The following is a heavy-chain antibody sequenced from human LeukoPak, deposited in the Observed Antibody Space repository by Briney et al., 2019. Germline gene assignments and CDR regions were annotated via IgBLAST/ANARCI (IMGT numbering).Heavy chain of an antibody. CDR3: ARAPRIRAPRIRGYSGDELSYYYYYMDV. Sequence: PGGSLRLSCAASGFTFNTYWMHWVRQAPGKGLVWLSLINSDGSRASYADSVKGRFTISRDNTMNTLYLQMNSLRAEDTAVYYCARAPRIRAPRIRGYSGDELSYYYYYMDVWGKGTTVTVSS. V-gene: IGHV3-74*01. D-gene: IGHD5-12*01. CDR2: INSDGSRA. J-gene: IGHJ6*03. CDR1: GFTFNTYW.